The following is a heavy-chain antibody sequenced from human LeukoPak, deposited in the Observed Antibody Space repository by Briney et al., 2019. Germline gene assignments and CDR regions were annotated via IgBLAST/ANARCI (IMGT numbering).Heavy chain of an antibody. V-gene: IGHV1-69*04. CDR1: GGTFSSYA. CDR3: ARDPPQYCSSTSCYTGVDY. J-gene: IGHJ4*02. CDR2: IIPILGIV. Sequence: EASVKVSCKASGGTFSSYAISWVRQAPGQGLEWMGRIIPILGIVNYAQEFQGRVTITADKSTSTAYMELSSLRSEDTAVYYCARDPPQYCSSTSCYTGVDYWGQGTLVTVSS. D-gene: IGHD2-2*02.